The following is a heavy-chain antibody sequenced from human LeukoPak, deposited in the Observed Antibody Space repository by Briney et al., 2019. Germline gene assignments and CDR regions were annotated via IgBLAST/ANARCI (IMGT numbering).Heavy chain of an antibody. CDR3: AAASVAGGYLDAFDI. J-gene: IGHJ3*02. CDR1: GFTFTSSA. Sequence: SVKVSCKASGFTFTSSAMQWVRQARGQRLEWIGWIVVGSGNTNYAQKFQERVTITRDMSTSTAYMELSSLRSEDTAVYYWAAASVAGGYLDAFDIWGQGTMVTVSS. CDR2: IVVGSGNT. D-gene: IGHD1-26*01. V-gene: IGHV1-58*02.